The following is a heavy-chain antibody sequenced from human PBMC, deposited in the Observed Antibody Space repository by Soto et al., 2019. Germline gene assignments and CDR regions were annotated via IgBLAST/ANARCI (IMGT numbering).Heavy chain of an antibody. CDR2: INAGNGNT. V-gene: IGHV1-3*01. CDR1: GYTFTSYA. CDR3: ARSIVVVRAPDY. J-gene: IGHJ4*02. Sequence: GASVKVSCKASGYTFTSYAMHWVRQAPGQRLEWMGWINAGNGNTKYSQKFQGRVTITRDTSASTAYMELSSLRSEDTAVYYCARSIVVVRAPDYWGPGTLVTVSS. D-gene: IGHD2-21*01.